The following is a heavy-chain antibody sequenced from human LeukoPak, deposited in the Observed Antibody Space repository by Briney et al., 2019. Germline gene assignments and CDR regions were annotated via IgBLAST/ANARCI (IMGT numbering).Heavy chain of an antibody. CDR1: GYTFTNYG. Sequence: GASVKVPCKASGYTFTNYGITWVRQAPGQGLEWMGWISTHNGDTNYAQNLQGRVTMTTDTSTSTAYMELRSLRSDDTAVYYCARGRGSTSRYWGQGTLVTVSS. CDR2: ISTHNGDT. V-gene: IGHV1-18*01. D-gene: IGHD5-12*01. J-gene: IGHJ4*02. CDR3: ARGRGSTSRY.